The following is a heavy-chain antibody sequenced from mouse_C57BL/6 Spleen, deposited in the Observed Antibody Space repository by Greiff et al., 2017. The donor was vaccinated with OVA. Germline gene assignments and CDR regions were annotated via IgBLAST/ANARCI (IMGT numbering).Heavy chain of an antibody. CDR1: GYTFTDYE. J-gene: IGHJ4*01. CDR3: TRGDDYDEGYCAMDY. V-gene: IGHV1-15*01. Sequence: SGAELVRPGASVTLSCKASGYTFTDYEMHWVKQTPVHGLEWIGAIDPETGGTAYNQKFKGKAILTADKSSSTAYMELRSLTSEDSAVYYCTRGDDYDEGYCAMDYWGQGTSVTVSS. CDR2: IDPETGGT. D-gene: IGHD2-4*01.